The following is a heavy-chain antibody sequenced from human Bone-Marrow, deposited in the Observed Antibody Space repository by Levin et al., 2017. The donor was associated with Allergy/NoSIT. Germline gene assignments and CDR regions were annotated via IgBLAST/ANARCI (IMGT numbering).Heavy chain of an antibody. CDR2: IYASGSS. J-gene: IGHJ4*02. V-gene: IGHV4-30-4*01. CDR3: ARGYDILTGVLDF. CDR1: GASIRSADYY. Sequence: TSSETLSLTCTVSGASIRSADYYWTWIRQAPGKGLECIGNIYASGSSDYNPSLQSRATISFDTSKSQFSLKLSSVTAADTAVYYCARGYDILTGVLDFWGQGALVTVSS. D-gene: IGHD3-9*01.